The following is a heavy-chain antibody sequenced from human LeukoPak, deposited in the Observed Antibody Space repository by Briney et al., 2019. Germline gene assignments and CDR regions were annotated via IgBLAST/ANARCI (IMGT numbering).Heavy chain of an antibody. V-gene: IGHV3-9*01. CDR2: ISWNSGSI. CDR1: GFTFDDYA. Sequence: GGSLRLSCAASGFTFDDYAMHWVRQAPGKGLECFSGISWNSGSIGYADSVKCRFTISRDNAKNSLYLQMNSLRAEDTALYYCAKDKGIYSGSYTGYFDSWGQGTLVTVSS. D-gene: IGHD1-26*01. J-gene: IGHJ4*02. CDR3: AKDKGIYSGSYTGYFDS.